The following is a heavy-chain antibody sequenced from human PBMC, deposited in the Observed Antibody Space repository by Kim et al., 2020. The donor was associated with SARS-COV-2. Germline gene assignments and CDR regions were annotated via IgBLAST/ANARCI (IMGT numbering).Heavy chain of an antibody. Sequence: GGSLRLSCTAYGFTFSDYYMTWIRQAPGKGLEGISYISGSGRTISYADSVKGRFTISRDNARNSVFLQMDSLRAEDTAFSYCARRLLAVGVVSSYMDGGG. J-gene: IGHJ6*03. CDR3: ARRLLAVGVVSSYMDG. CDR2: ISGSGRTI. V-gene: IGHV3-11*01. D-gene: IGHD2-8*02. CDR1: GFTFSDYY.